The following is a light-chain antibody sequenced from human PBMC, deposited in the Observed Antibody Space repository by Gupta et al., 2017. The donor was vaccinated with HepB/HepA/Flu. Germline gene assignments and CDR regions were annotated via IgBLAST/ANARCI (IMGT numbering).Light chain of an antibody. V-gene: IGLV2-11*01. Sequence: QSALTQPRSVSGSPGQSVTISCTGTTSDAGGYDHVSWYQQHPGKDPKLIIFAVNKRPSGVPDRFSGSKSGNTASLTVSGLQAEDEADYYCCSYAGDYTFDFGSGTKVTVL. CDR1: TSDAGGYDH. CDR3: CSYAGDYTFD. CDR2: AVN. J-gene: IGLJ1*01.